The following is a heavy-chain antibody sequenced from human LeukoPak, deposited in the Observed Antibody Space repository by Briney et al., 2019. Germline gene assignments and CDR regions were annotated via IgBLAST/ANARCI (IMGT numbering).Heavy chain of an antibody. J-gene: IGHJ4*02. V-gene: IGHV3-30*03. D-gene: IGHD1-26*01. Sequence: GRSLRLSCAASGFTYSSYGMHWVRQAPGKGLEWVAVISYDGSNKYYADSVKGRFTISRDNSKNTLYLQMNSLRAEDTALYYCASGGSYSYCYFDRWGQGTLVTVSS. CDR3: ASGGSYSYCYFDR. CDR1: GFTYSSYG. CDR2: ISYDGSNK.